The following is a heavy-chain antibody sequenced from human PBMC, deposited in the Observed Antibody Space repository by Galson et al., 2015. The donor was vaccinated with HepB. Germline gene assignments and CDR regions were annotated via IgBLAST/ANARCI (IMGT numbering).Heavy chain of an antibody. D-gene: IGHD3-22*01. CDR1: GFTFSSYA. J-gene: IGHJ4*02. CDR2: ISYDGSNK. CDR3: ARDYYYDSSGYYAYYFDY. Sequence: SLRLSCAASGFTFSSYAMHWVRQAPGKGLEWVAVISYDGSNKYYADSVKGRFTISRDNSKNTLYLQMNSLRAEDTAVYYCARDYYYDSSGYYAYYFDYWGQGTLVTVSS. V-gene: IGHV3-30-3*01.